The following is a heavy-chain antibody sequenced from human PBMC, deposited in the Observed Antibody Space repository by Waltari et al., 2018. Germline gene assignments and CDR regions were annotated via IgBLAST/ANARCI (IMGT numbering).Heavy chain of an antibody. CDR1: GFTFSNFG. CDR3: TTLSVTKTSDY. D-gene: IGHD4-4*01. CDR2: IKQDGSEK. V-gene: IGHV3-7*01. Sequence: HLVESGGGSVQPGGSLRLSCAASGFTFSNFGMGWVRRAPGKGLEWGASIKQDGSEKQYVDSVKGRFTVSRDNAKNSLYLQMNTLGAEDTAVYYCTTLSVTKTSDYWGQGTLVTVSS. J-gene: IGHJ4*02.